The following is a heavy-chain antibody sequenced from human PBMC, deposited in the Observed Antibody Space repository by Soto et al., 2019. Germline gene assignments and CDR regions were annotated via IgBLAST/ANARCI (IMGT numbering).Heavy chain of an antibody. CDR3: AHSLYASSDHAFDI. V-gene: IGHV2-5*02. D-gene: IGHD6-6*01. Sequence: QITLKESGPTLVKPTQTLTLTCTFSGFSLTTSGVGVGWIRQPPGKAMEWLALIYWDDDKRYSPSLQIRLPITKDTTKNQLDLTVPNMNPAHTATYYSAHSLYASSDHAFDIWGQGTMVYVSS. CDR2: IYWDDDK. CDR1: GFSLTTSGVG. J-gene: IGHJ3*02.